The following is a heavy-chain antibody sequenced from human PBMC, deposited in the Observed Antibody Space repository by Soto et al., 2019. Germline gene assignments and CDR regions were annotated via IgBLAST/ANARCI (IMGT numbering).Heavy chain of an antibody. CDR2: INHDGTIR. CDR1: GFTFSNSW. V-gene: IGHV3-74*01. D-gene: IGHD1-7*01. CDR3: TNWNYVDN. J-gene: IGHJ4*02. Sequence: EVQLVQSGGGLVQPGGSLRLSCAASGFTFSNSWMHWVRLAPGKGPLWVSRINHDGTIRNYADSVRGRFTISRDNAKNTLYLQMNGPRVEDPAVYYCTNWNYVDNLGQRTLGTVSS.